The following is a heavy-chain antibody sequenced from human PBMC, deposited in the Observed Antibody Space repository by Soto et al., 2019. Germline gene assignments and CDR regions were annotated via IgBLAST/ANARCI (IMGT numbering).Heavy chain of an antibody. J-gene: IGHJ4*02. V-gene: IGHV4-34*01. D-gene: IGHD1-26*01. Sequence: PSETLSLTCAVYGGSSSGWYWTWIRQSPVKGLEWIGEISSGITNYNPSLKSRVTISADTSKNQFSLKLSSVTAADTAVYYCARGPYSRAVGATNPSHWGQGTPVTSPQ. CDR3: ARGPYSRAVGATNPSH. CDR2: ISSGIT. CDR1: GGSSSGWY.